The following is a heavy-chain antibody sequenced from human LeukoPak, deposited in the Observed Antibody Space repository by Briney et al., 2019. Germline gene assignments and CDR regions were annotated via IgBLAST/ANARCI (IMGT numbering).Heavy chain of an antibody. J-gene: IGHJ3*02. CDR2: IYYSGST. D-gene: IGHD3-22*01. Sequence: PSETLSLTCTVSGGSISSYYWSWIRQPPGKGLEWIGYIYYSGSTNYNPSLKSRVTISVDTSKNQFSLKLSSVTAADTAVYYCAREAPGDSSHNDAFDIWGQGTMVTVSS. CDR3: AREAPGDSSHNDAFDI. V-gene: IGHV4-59*01. CDR1: GGSISSYY.